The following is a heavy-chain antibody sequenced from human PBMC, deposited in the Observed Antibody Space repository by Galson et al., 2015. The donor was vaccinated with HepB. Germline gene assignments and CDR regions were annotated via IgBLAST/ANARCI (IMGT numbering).Heavy chain of an antibody. J-gene: IGHJ3*02. CDR1: GDSVSRYGAA. V-gene: IGHV6-1*01. CDR2: TYYRSKWFN. D-gene: IGHD2-2*02. Sequence: SGDSVSRYGAAWNWIRQSPSRGLEWLGRTYYRSKWFNEYALSVKSRLNINPDTSRNQFSLQLDSLTPEDTAVYYCASGRYSAFDIWDQGTMVTVSS. CDR3: ASGRYSAFDI.